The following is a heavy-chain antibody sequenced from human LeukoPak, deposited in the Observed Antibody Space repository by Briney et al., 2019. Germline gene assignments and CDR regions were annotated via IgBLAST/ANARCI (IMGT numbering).Heavy chain of an antibody. Sequence: SVKVSCKASGGTFSSYAISWVRQAPGQGLEWMGRIIPILGTANYAQKFQGRVTITTDESTSTAYMELSSLRSEDTAVYYCARVAYYDFWMTGTWFDPWGQGTLVTVSS. D-gene: IGHD3-3*01. CDR1: GGTFSSYA. V-gene: IGHV1-69*11. CDR2: IIPILGTA. J-gene: IGHJ5*02. CDR3: ARVAYYDFWMTGTWFDP.